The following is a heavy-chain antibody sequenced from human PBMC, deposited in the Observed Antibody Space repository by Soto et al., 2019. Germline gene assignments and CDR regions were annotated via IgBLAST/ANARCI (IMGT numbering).Heavy chain of an antibody. CDR3: AREVSVLWFGELSYGMDV. Sequence: QVQLQESGPGLVKPSQTLSLTCTVSVGSISSGGYYWSWLRQHPGKGLEWIGYIYYSGSTYYNPSLKSRVTISVDTPKNQFSLKLSSVTAADTAVYYCAREVSVLWFGELSYGMDVWGQGTTVTVSS. CDR1: VGSISSGGYY. V-gene: IGHV4-31*03. CDR2: IYYSGST. J-gene: IGHJ6*02. D-gene: IGHD3-10*01.